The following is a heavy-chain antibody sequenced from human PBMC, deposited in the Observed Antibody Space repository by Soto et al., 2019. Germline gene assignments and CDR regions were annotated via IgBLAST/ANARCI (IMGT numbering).Heavy chain of an antibody. Sequence: QVQLVQSGAEVKKPGSSVKVSCKASGGTFSSYTISWVRQAPGQGLEWMGRIIPILGIANYAQKFQGRVTITADKSTSTAYMELSSLRSEDTAVYYCARAFPGYSSSCYNPWGQGTLVTVSS. CDR2: IIPILGIA. D-gene: IGHD6-13*01. CDR1: GGTFSSYT. V-gene: IGHV1-69*02. J-gene: IGHJ5*02. CDR3: ARAFPGYSSSCYNP.